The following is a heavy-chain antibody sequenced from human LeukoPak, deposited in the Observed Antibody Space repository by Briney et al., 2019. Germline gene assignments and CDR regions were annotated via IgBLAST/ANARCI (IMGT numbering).Heavy chain of an antibody. CDR2: MNPNSGNT. CDR1: GYTFTSYD. CDR3: ARGLKAAAGTHYYYYMDV. D-gene: IGHD6-13*01. V-gene: IGHV1-8*03. Sequence: ASVKVSCKASGYTFTSYDINWVRQAPGQGLEWMGWMNPNSGNTGYAQKFQGRVTITRNTSISTAYMELSSLRSEDTAVYYCARGLKAAAGTHYYYYMDVWGKGTTVTVSS. J-gene: IGHJ6*03.